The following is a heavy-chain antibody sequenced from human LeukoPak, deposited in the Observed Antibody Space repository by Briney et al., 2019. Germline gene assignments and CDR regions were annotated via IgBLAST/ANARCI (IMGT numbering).Heavy chain of an antibody. V-gene: IGHV3-74*03. D-gene: IGHD3-9*01. CDR2: IRPEGTTT. J-gene: IGHJ4*02. CDR3: ARDLDWILFDY. Sequence: GGSLRLSCAASGFTFSTYWMHWVRQAPGKGLVWVARIRPEGTTTAYADSVKGRFTISRDNAKNTLFLQMNSLSAEDTAVYYCARDLDWILFDYWGQGTLVTASS. CDR1: GFTFSTYW.